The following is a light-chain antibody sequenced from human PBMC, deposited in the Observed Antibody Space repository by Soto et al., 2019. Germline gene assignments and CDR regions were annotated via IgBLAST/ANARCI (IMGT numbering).Light chain of an antibody. CDR3: QQRSNWPPRIT. CDR2: GAS. Sequence: ERVWAQSAGPLSFSPGERAPLSCGASQSVTSNYLAWYQQKPGQAPRLLIFGASIRVTGIPDRFIGSGSGTDFTLTISRLEPEDFAVYYCQQRSNWPPRITFGQGTRLEI. J-gene: IGKJ5*01. CDR1: QSVTSNY. V-gene: IGKV3D-20*02.